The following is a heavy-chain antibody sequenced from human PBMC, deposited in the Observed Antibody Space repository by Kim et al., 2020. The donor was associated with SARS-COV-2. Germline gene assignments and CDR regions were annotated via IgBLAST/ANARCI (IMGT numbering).Heavy chain of an antibody. J-gene: IGHJ6*02. Sequence: QPLKSRVTRSVDRSKNQFSLKRSSVTAADTAVYYCARGYGSGSPYGMDVWGQGTTVTVSS. D-gene: IGHD3-10*01. V-gene: IGHV4-30-2*01. CDR3: ARGYGSGSPYGMDV.